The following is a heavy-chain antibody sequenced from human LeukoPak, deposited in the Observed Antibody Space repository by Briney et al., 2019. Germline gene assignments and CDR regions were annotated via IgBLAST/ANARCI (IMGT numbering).Heavy chain of an antibody. CDR1: GFTFSSYW. D-gene: IGHD3-10*01. CDR2: ISGSGGNT. J-gene: IGHJ4*02. V-gene: IGHV3-23*01. CDR3: AKSNKYYYGSGTFDY. Sequence: VQPGGSLRLSCAASGFTFSSYWMRWVRQAPGKGLEWVSVISGSGGNTFYADSVKGRFTISRDNSKNTLYLQMNSLRAEDTAIYYCAKSNKYYYGSGTFDYWGQGTLVTVSS.